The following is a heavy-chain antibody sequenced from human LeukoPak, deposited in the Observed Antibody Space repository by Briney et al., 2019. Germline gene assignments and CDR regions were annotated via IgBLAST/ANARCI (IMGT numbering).Heavy chain of an antibody. CDR1: GFTFSSYA. V-gene: IGHV3-23*01. J-gene: IGHJ4*02. CDR3: AKASNYGSGSYYPRGVDY. D-gene: IGHD3-10*01. CDR2: ISGSGGST. Sequence: QTGGSLRLSCAASGFTFSSYAMSWVRQAPGKGLEWVSAISGSGGSTYYADSVKGRFTISRDNSKNTLYLQMNSLRAEDTAVYYCAKASNYGSGSYYPRGVDYWGQGTLVTVSS.